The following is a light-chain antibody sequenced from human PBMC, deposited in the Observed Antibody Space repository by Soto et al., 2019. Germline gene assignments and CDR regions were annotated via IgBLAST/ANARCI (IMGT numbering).Light chain of an antibody. Sequence: QSALTQPAAVSGSPGQSITISCTGTISDVGGYNYVSWYQQHPGKAPKLMIYDVSHRPSGVSNRFSGSKSGNTASLTISGLQAEDEADYYCLSYTSSSSVVFGGGTKLTVL. CDR2: DVS. J-gene: IGLJ2*01. CDR3: LSYTSSSSVV. V-gene: IGLV2-14*01. CDR1: ISDVGGYNY.